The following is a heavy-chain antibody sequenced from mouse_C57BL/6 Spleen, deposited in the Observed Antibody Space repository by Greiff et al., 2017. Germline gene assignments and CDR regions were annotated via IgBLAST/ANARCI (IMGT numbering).Heavy chain of an antibody. D-gene: IGHD1-1*01. CDR1: GYTFTSYW. CDR2: IYPGSGST. CDR3: ASAVVATPYYYAMDY. V-gene: IGHV1-55*01. Sequence: QVQLQQSGAELVKPGASVKMSCKASGYTFTSYWITWVQQRPGQGLEWIGDIYPGSGSTNYNEKFKSKATLTVDTSSSTAYMQLSRLTSEDSAVYYCASAVVATPYYYAMDYWGQGTSVTVSS. J-gene: IGHJ4*01.